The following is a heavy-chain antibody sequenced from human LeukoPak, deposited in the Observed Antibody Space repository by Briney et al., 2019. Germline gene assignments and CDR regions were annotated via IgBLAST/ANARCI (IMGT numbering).Heavy chain of an antibody. J-gene: IGHJ3*02. CDR2: FDPEDGET. D-gene: IGHD6-19*01. CDR1: GYTLTELS. Sequence: ASVKVSCKVSGYTLTELSMYWVRQAPGKGLEWMGGFDPEDGETIYAPKFQGRVAMTEDTSTDTAYMELSSLRSEDTAVYYCATDSSGAGLDAFDIWGQGTMVTVSS. V-gene: IGHV1-24*01. CDR3: ATDSSGAGLDAFDI.